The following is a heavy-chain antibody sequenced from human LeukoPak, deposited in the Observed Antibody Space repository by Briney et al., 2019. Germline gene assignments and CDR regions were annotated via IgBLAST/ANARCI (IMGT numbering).Heavy chain of an antibody. CDR2: FDPEDGET. CDR3: ATGVYDYVWGSYRSFDY. D-gene: IGHD3-16*02. Sequence: ASVKVSCKVSEYTLTELSMHWVRQAPGKGLEWMGGFDPEDGETIYAQKFQGRVTMTEDTSTDTAYMELSSLRSEDTAVYYCATGVYDYVWGSYRSFDYWGQGTLVTVSS. V-gene: IGHV1-24*01. CDR1: EYTLTELS. J-gene: IGHJ4*02.